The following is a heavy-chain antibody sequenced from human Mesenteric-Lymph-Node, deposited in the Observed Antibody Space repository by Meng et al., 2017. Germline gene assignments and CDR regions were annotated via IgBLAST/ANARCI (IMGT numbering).Heavy chain of an antibody. CDR1: GFTFSSYG. J-gene: IGHJ5*01. CDR3: TTGSGAHTIGS. Sequence: GESLKISCAASGFTFSSYGMHWVRQAPGKGLEWVANINEDENEKNYVDSVKGRFTISRDDSRNTLYLQMNRLTFEDTGMYYCTTGSGAHTIGSWGQGTLVTVSS. V-gene: IGHV3-7*03. D-gene: IGHD3-10*01. CDR2: INEDENEK.